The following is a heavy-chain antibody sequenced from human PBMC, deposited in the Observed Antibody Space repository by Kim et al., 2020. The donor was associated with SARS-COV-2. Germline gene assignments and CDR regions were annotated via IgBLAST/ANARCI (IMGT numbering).Heavy chain of an antibody. V-gene: IGHV4-39*07. CDR2: IYYSGST. CDR1: GGSITTYS. D-gene: IGHD2-15*01. J-gene: IGHJ5*02. Sequence: SETLSLTCSVSGGSITTYSWGWIRQPPGKGLEWIGSIYYSGSTYYNPSLKSRVAILVDTPKNQFSLILTSVTAADTAVYYCARSTTYSGGNPNWFDPWGQGSLVSVSS. CDR3: ARSTTYSGGNPNWFDP.